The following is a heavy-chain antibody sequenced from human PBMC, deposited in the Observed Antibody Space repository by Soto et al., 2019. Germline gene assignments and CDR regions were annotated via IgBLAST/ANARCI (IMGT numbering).Heavy chain of an antibody. D-gene: IGHD1-1*01. Sequence: PSETLSLTCTVSGASISGYFWSWIRQPPGKGLEWIGYIYSSGSAYYNSSLKSRVTMSVDTSKNQFSLKLSSMDAADTAVYYCARAGYNYASGYWFDPWGRGTLVTVSS. CDR1: GASISGYF. CDR2: IYSSGSA. J-gene: IGHJ5*02. CDR3: ARAGYNYASGYWFDP. V-gene: IGHV4-59*01.